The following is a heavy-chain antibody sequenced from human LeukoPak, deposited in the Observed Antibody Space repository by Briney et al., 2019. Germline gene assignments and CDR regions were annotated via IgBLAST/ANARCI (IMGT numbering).Heavy chain of an antibody. Sequence: SETLSLTCTVSGGSISSTIYYWGWIRQPPGKGLEWIGSIYYRGSTYYNPPLKSRVAISVDTSKNQFSLKLSSVTAADTAVYYCARDSRSGWGNWFDPWGQGTLVTVSS. V-gene: IGHV4-39*07. CDR2: IYYRGST. J-gene: IGHJ5*02. CDR1: GGSISSTIYY. CDR3: ARDSRSGWGNWFDP. D-gene: IGHD6-19*01.